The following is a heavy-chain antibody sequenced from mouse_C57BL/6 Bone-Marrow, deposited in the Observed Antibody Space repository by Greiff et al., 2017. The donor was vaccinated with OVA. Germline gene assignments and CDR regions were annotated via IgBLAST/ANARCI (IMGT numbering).Heavy chain of an antibody. D-gene: IGHD2-3*01. CDR3: ARFYDGCYGVAY. CDR1: GYSFTGYY. Sequence: VQLQQSGPELVKPGASVKISCKASGYSFTGYYMHWVKQSPEKSLEWIGEINPSTGGTTYNQKFKAKATLTVDKSSSTAYMQLKSLTSEDSAVYYCARFYDGCYGVAYWGQGTLVTVSA. CDR2: INPSTGGT. V-gene: IGHV1-42*01. J-gene: IGHJ3*01.